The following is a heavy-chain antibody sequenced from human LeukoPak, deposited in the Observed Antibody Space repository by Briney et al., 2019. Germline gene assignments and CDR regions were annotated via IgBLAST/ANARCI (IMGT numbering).Heavy chain of an antibody. J-gene: IGHJ3*02. Sequence: GGSLRLSCAASGFTFSSYGMHWVRQAPGKGLEWVAVISYDGSNKYYADSVKGRFTISRDNSKNTLYLQMNSLRAEDTAVYYCAKDPTIFSPNAFDIWGQGTMVTVSS. D-gene: IGHD3-3*01. CDR1: GFTFSSYG. CDR2: ISYDGSNK. CDR3: AKDPTIFSPNAFDI. V-gene: IGHV3-30*18.